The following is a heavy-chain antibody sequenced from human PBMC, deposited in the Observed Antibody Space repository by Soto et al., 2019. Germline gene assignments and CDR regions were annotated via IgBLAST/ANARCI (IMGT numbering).Heavy chain of an antibody. CDR2: IWFDGSDK. CDR1: GFTFSSYG. J-gene: IGHJ3*02. Sequence: GGSLRLSCAASGFTFSSYGMHWVRQAPGKGLEWVALIWFDGSDKYYTESVKGRFTISRDNPKSTLYLQMNSLRAEDTAVYYCARLYCSASRCYWVGAFDIRALGTMATGSS. D-gene: IGHD2-2*01. V-gene: IGHV3-33*01. CDR3: ARLYCSASRCYWVGAFDI.